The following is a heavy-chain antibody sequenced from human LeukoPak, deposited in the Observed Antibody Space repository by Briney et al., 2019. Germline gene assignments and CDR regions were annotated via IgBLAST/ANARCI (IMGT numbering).Heavy chain of an antibody. D-gene: IGHD3-10*01. CDR1: GGSIGSSSYY. CDR2: IYYSGST. V-gene: IGHV4-39*02. Sequence: PSETLSLTCTVSGGSIGSSSYYWGWIRQPPGKGLEWIGSIYYSGSTYYNPSLKSRVTISVDTSKNQFSLKLSSVTAADTAVYYCAREIGRGLTMVRGVIHYWGQGTLVTVSS. CDR3: AREIGRGLTMVRGVIHY. J-gene: IGHJ4*02.